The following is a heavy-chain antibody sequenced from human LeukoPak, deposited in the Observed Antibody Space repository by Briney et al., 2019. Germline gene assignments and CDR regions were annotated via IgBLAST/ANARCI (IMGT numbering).Heavy chain of an antibody. CDR2: ISGSGGST. CDR1: GFTFSNAW. J-gene: IGHJ4*02. D-gene: IGHD3-16*01. Sequence: GGSLRLSCAASGFTFSNAWMSWVRQAPGKGLEWVSAISGSGGSTYYADSVKGRFTISRDNSKNTLYLQMNSLRAEDTAVYYCAKEVGLIALFDYWGQGTLVTVSS. CDR3: AKEVGLIALFDY. V-gene: IGHV3-23*01.